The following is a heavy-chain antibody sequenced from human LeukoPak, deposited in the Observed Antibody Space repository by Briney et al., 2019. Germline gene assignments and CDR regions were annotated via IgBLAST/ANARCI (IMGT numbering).Heavy chain of an antibody. CDR1: GFTFSSYW. Sequence: GGSLRLSCAASGFTFSSYWMSWVRQAPGKGLEWVANIKKDGSEKNYVDSVKGRFTISRDNAKNSLYLQMNSLRAEDTAVYYCARERIGVTGPLDYWGQGTLVTVSS. V-gene: IGHV3-7*03. J-gene: IGHJ4*02. D-gene: IGHD6-19*01. CDR3: ARERIGVTGPLDY. CDR2: IKKDGSEK.